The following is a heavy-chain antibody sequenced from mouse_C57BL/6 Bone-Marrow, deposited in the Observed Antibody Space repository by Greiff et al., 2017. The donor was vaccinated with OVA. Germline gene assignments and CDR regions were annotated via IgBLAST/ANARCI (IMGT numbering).Heavy chain of an antibody. J-gene: IGHJ3*01. D-gene: IGHD3-2*02. CDR3: ARGSRQLRRAWFAY. CDR1: GYTFTSYG. CDR2: IYPRSGNT. Sequence: QVQLKESGAELARPGASVKLSCKASGYTFTSYGISWVKQRTGQGLEWIGEIYPRSGNTYYNEKFKGKATLTADKSSSTAYMELRSLTSEDSAVYFCARGSRQLRRAWFAYWGQGTLVTVSA. V-gene: IGHV1-81*01.